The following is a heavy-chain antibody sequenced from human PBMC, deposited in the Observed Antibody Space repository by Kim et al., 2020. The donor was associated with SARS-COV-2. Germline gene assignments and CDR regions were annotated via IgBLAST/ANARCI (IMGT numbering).Heavy chain of an antibody. V-gene: IGHV3-23*01. J-gene: IGHJ6*02. CDR3: AKDFRFGYSSSDLYYYYGMDV. CDR1: GFTFSSYA. CDR2: ISGSGGST. Sequence: GGSLRLSCAASGFTFSSYAMSWVRQAPGKGLEWVSAISGSGGSTYYADSVKGRFTISRDNSKNTLYLQMNSLRAEDTAVYYCAKDFRFGYSSSDLYYYYGMDVWGQGTTVTVSS. D-gene: IGHD6-6*01.